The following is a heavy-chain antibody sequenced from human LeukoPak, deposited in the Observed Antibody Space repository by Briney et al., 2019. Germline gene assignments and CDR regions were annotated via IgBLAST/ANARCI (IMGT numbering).Heavy chain of an antibody. CDR2: ISWNSGSI. Sequence: GGSLRLSCAASGFTFDDYAVHWVRQAPGKGLEWVSGISWNSGSIGYADSVKGRFTISRDNAKNSLYLQMNSLRAEDTALYYCAKCNYYYYMDVWGKGTTVTVSS. CDR3: AKCNYYYYMDV. J-gene: IGHJ6*03. CDR1: GFTFDDYA. V-gene: IGHV3-9*01.